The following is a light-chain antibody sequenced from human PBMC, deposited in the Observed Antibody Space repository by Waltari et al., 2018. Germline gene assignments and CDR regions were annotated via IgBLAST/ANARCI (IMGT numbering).Light chain of an antibody. Sequence: DIQMTQSPSSLSASVGDRVTITCQASQDISNYLNWYQQKPGKAPKLLIYEASNLETGVPSRFSGSGSGTDFTFTISSLQPEDIATYYCQQYDNLRLFTFGPGTKVDIK. CDR2: EAS. CDR1: QDISNY. V-gene: IGKV1-33*01. J-gene: IGKJ3*01. CDR3: QQYDNLRLFT.